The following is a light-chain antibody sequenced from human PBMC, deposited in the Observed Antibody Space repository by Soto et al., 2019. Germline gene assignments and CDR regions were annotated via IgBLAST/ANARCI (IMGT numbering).Light chain of an antibody. CDR2: DVN. J-gene: IGLJ2*01. V-gene: IGLV2-14*01. CDR3: SSFTSSSTLL. Sequence: QSALTQPASVSGSPGQSITISCTGTSSDIGSYNYVSWYQQHPGKAPKLMIYDVNNRPSGVSNRFSGSKSGNTASLTISGLQPEDEADYYCSSFTSSSTLLFGGGTQLTVL. CDR1: SSDIGSYNY.